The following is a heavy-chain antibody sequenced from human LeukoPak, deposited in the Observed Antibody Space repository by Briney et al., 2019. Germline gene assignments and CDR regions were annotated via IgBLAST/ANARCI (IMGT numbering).Heavy chain of an antibody. CDR1: GFTFSTYS. CDR3: TTAGRVVTAGKNWFDP. J-gene: IGHJ5*02. CDR2: IKSKTDGGTT. V-gene: IGHV3-15*01. D-gene: IGHD2-21*02. Sequence: PGGSLRLSCAASGFTFSTYSMIRVRQAPGKGLEWVGRIKSKTDGGTTDYAAPVKGRFTISRDDSKNTLYLQMNSLKTEDTAVYYCTTAGRVVTAGKNWFDPWGQGTLVTVSS.